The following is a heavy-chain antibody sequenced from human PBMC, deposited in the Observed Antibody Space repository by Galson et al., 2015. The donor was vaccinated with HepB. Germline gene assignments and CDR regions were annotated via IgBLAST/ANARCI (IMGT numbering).Heavy chain of an antibody. CDR3: AKDPIFGASGWFYFDY. CDR1: GFRFSNYA. V-gene: IGHV3-23*01. D-gene: IGHD3-3*01. CDR2: ITGSGGST. J-gene: IGHJ4*02. Sequence: SLRLSCAASGFRFSNYAMSWVRQAPGKGLEWLSGITGSGGSTYYAASVKGRFTISRVNTKNTLYLQMRGLRADDTAVYYCAKDPIFGASGWFYFDYWGQGTVVTVSS.